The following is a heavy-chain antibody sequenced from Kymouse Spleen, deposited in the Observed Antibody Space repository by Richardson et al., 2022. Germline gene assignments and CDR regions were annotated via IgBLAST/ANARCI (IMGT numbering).Heavy chain of an antibody. V-gene: IGHV3-33*01. CDR2: IWYDGSNK. D-gene: IGHD3-10*01. CDR3: ARDNALLWFGELSGWFDP. CDR1: GFTFSSYG. J-gene: IGHJ5*02. Sequence: QVQLVESGGGVVQPGRSLRLSCAASGFTFSSYGMHWVRQAPGKGLEWVAVIWYDGSNKYYADSVKGRFTISRDNSKNTLYLQMNSLRAEDTAVYYCARDNALLWFGELSGWFDPWGQGTLVTVSS.